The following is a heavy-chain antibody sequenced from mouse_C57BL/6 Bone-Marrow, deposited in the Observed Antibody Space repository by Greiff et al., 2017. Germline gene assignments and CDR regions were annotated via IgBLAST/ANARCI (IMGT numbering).Heavy chain of an antibody. CDR3: ARHLSSTVVPLY. J-gene: IGHJ4*01. CDR1: GFTFSSYG. CDR2: ISSGGSYT. D-gene: IGHD1-1*01. V-gene: IGHV5-6*01. Sequence: EVQRVESGGDLVKPGGSLKLSCAASGFTFSSYGMSWVRQTPDKRLEWVATISSGGSYTYYPDSVKGRFTISRDNAKNTLYLQMSSMKSEDTAMEYCARHLSSTVVPLYWGQGTSVTVSS.